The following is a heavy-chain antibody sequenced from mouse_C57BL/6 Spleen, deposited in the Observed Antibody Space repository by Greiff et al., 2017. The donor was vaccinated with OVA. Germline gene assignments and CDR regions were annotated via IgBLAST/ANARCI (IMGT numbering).Heavy chain of an antibody. CDR2: ISSGSSTI. CDR3: AKNYGNYERAMDY. V-gene: IGHV5-17*01. CDR1: GFTFSDYG. Sequence: EVHLVESGGGLVKPGGSLQLSCAASGFTFSDYGMHWVRQAPEKGLEWVAYISSGSSTIYYADTVKGRFTISRDNAKNTLFLQMTSLRSEDTAMYYSAKNYGNYERAMDYWGQGTSVTVSS. J-gene: IGHJ4*01. D-gene: IGHD2-1*01.